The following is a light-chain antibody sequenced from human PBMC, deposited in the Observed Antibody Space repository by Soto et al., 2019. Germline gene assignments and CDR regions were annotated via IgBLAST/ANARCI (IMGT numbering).Light chain of an antibody. V-gene: IGLV3-9*01. Sequence: SYELTQPLSVSVALGQTARITCGGNNIGRKNVHWYQQKPGQAPVLVIYRDSNRPSRIPERFSGSNSGNTATLTISRAQAGDEADYYCQVWDSSTARVFGGGTKLTVL. CDR1: NIGRKN. J-gene: IGLJ3*02. CDR3: QVWDSSTARV. CDR2: RDS.